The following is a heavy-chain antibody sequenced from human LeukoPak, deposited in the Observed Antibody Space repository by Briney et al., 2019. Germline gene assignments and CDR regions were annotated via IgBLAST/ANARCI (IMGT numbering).Heavy chain of an antibody. CDR3: ARVHYYGSGSYQPPHFDY. J-gene: IGHJ4*02. CDR1: GFTFSSYS. D-gene: IGHD3-10*01. Sequence: GGSLRLSCAASGFTFSSYSMNWVRQAPGKGLEWVSSISSSSSYIYYADSVKSRFTISRDNAKNSLYLQMNSLRAEDTAVYYCARVHYYGSGSYQPPHFDYWGQGTLVTVSS. CDR2: ISSSSSYI. V-gene: IGHV3-21*01.